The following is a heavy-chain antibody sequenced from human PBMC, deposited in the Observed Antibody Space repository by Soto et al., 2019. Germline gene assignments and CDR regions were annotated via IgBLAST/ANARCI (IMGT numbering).Heavy chain of an antibody. CDR1: GFTFSSFG. Sequence: GGSLRLSCAASGFTFSSFGMYWVRQAPGKGLEWVAVVSYDGSNKYYADSVKGRFTISRDNSKNTLYLQMNSLRAEDTAVYYCAKEGGYQLPKYYYYYMDVWGKGTTVTVSS. CDR2: VSYDGSNK. D-gene: IGHD2-2*01. J-gene: IGHJ6*03. CDR3: AKEGGYQLPKYYYYYMDV. V-gene: IGHV3-30*18.